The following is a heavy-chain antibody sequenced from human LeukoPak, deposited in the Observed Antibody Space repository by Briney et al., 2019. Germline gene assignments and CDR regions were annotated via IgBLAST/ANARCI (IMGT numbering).Heavy chain of an antibody. CDR2: IYIDGTT. V-gene: IGHV3-53*01. Sequence: GGSLRLSCAASGFIVSHNYMTWVRQAPGKGLEWISVIYIDGTTYYADSVKGRFTISRDQANNTLYLRMNTLRDEDTAVYYCARGPRYSFYWGQGTLVTVSS. D-gene: IGHD6-13*01. CDR1: GFIVSHNY. CDR3: ARGPRYSFY. J-gene: IGHJ4*02.